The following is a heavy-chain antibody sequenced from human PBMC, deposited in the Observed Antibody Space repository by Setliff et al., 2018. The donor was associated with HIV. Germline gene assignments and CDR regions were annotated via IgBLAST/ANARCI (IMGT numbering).Heavy chain of an antibody. Sequence: GASVKVSCKTSGYTFVHFDIDWVRHAPGQGLEWIGWMTPPTASTGYSRKFQGRVTLTRDLSTGTAYMELNSLVSNDTAVYYCARAPARANGVFDFWGQGSLVTVSS. CDR1: GYTFVHFD. CDR2: MTPPTAST. J-gene: IGHJ4*01. CDR3: ARAPARANGVFDF. D-gene: IGHD2-8*01. V-gene: IGHV1-8*02.